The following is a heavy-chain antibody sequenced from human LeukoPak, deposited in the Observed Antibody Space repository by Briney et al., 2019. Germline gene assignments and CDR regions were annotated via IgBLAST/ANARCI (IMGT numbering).Heavy chain of an antibody. J-gene: IGHJ5*02. D-gene: IGHD1-1*01. CDR3: ARLDVKSDWFDP. Sequence: PGGSLRLSCAASRFTSSSYWMHWVRQAPGKGLVWVSRINTAGSSTNYADSVKGRFTISRDNAKNTLYLQMNSLRAEDTAVYYCARLDVKSDWFDPWGQGTLVTVSS. CDR2: INTAGSST. V-gene: IGHV3-74*01. CDR1: RFTSSSYW.